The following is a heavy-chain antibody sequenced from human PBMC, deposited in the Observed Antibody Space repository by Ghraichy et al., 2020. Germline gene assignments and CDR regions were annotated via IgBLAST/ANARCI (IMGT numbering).Heavy chain of an antibody. D-gene: IGHD2-15*01. CDR2: IWFDGGNK. CDR3: ARDTCNSGSCQSHAFDI. J-gene: IGHJ3*02. Sequence: GGSLRLSCTASGFSFSSYGMHWVRQAPGKGLEWVAVIWFDGGNKYYADSVKGRFSISSDNFKNTFYLQMNSLTAEDTAVYHCARDTCNSGSCQSHAFDIWGQGTMVTVS. CDR1: GFSFSSYG. V-gene: IGHV3-33*01.